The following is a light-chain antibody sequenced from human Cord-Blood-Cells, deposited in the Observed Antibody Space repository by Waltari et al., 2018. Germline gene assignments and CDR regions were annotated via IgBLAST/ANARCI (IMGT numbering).Light chain of an antibody. CDR3: CSYAGSNVV. Sequence: QSALTQPASVSGSPGQSITISCTGTSSDAGSYNLVSWYQQHPGKAPQLMIYEGSKRPSGVSNRFSGSKSGNTASLTISGLQAEDEADYYCCSYAGSNVVFGGGTKLTVL. CDR1: SSDAGSYNL. V-gene: IGLV2-23*01. J-gene: IGLJ2*01. CDR2: EGS.